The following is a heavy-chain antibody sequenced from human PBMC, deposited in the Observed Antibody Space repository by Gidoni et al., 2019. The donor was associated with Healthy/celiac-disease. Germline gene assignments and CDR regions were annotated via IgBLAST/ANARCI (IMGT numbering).Heavy chain of an antibody. CDR2: INHSGST. CDR1: GGSFSGYY. V-gene: IGHV4-34*01. Sequence: QVQLQQWGAGLLQPSETLSLTCAVYGGSFSGYYWSWIRQPPGKGLEWIGEINHSGSTNYNPSLKSLVTISVDTSKNQFALKLSSVTATDTAVYYCGVVAAAGEDYWGQGTLVTVSS. CDR3: GVVAAAGEDY. D-gene: IGHD6-13*01. J-gene: IGHJ4*02.